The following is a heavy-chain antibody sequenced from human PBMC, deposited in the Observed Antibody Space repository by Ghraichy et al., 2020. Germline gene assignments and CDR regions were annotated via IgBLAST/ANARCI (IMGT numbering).Heavy chain of an antibody. J-gene: IGHJ4*02. CDR1: GGSFSGYY. CDR2: INHSGST. D-gene: IGHD4-17*01. CDR3: ARPYGDHRDFNDY. Sequence: SETLSLTCAVYGGSFSGYYWSWIRQPPGKGLEWIGEINHSGSTNYNPSLKSRVTISVDTSKNQFSLKLSSVTAADTAVYYCARPYGDHRDFNDYWGQGTLVTVSS. V-gene: IGHV4-34*01.